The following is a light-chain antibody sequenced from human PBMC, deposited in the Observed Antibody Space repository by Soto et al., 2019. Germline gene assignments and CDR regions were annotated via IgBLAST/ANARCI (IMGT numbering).Light chain of an antibody. CDR1: QSVSSY. Sequence: EIVLTQSPATLSLSPGERATLSCRASQSVSSYLAWYQQKPGQAPRLLIYDASSRATGIPARFSGSGSGTDFTLTISSLEAEDFAAYYCQQRSNWPSTFGPGTQVDIK. J-gene: IGKJ3*01. CDR3: QQRSNWPST. CDR2: DAS. V-gene: IGKV3-11*01.